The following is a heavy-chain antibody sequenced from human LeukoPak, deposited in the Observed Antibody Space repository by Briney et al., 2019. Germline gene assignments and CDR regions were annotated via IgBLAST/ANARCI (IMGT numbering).Heavy chain of an antibody. V-gene: IGHV1-2*02. CDR2: INPNSGGT. J-gene: IGHJ5*02. CDR3: ARARSYSSGWYTP. D-gene: IGHD6-19*01. CDR1: GYTFTGYY. Sequence: GASVKVSCKASGYTFTGYYMHWVRQAPGQGLEWMGWINPNSGGTNYAQKFQGRVTMTRDTSISTAYMELRSLRSDDTAVYYCARARSYSSGWYTPWGQGTLVTVSS.